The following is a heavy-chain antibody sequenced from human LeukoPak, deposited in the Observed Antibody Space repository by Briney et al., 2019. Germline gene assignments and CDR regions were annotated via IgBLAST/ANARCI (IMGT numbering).Heavy chain of an antibody. D-gene: IGHD5-18*01. CDR3: APQQDSYGPLDY. J-gene: IGHJ4*02. Sequence: PSETLSPTCAVYGGSFSNYYWSWIRQPPGKGLEWIGTIYYTGSTYYNPSLKSRVTISVDTSKNHFSLKVTSVTAADTAVYYCAPQQDSYGPLDYWGQGALVTVSS. CDR2: IYYTGST. CDR1: GGSFSNYY. V-gene: IGHV4-59*04.